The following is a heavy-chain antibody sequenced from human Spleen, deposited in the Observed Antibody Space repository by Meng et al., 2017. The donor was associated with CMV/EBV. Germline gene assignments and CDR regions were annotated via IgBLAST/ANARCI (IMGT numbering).Heavy chain of an antibody. D-gene: IGHD3-16*01. CDR2: IWYDGSNQ. CDR1: GFVFSSYG. Sequence: GESLKISCAASGFVFSSYGMHWVRQAPGKGLEWVALIWYDGSNQYYADSVRGRFTISRDNAKNTLYLQMNSLRPEDMALYYCAKEAVGGFDPWGQGTLVTVSS. V-gene: IGHV3-30*02. J-gene: IGHJ5*02. CDR3: AKEAVGGFDP.